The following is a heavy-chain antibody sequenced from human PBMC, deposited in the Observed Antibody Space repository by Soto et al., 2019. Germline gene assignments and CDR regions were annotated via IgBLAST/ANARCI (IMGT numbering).Heavy chain of an antibody. J-gene: IGHJ4*02. CDR1: GISVSTSDYY. V-gene: IGHV4-39*01. CDR3: AGFVVPASRNSDFDY. D-gene: IGHD2-15*01. Sequence: SETLSLTCTVSGISVSTSDYYWGWVRQPPGKGLDWIGNIYYSGSTFYNPSLRSRVTLSVDTSKNQSSLRLNSVTVADTAVYFCAGFVVPASRNSDFDYWGQGTLVTVPQ. CDR2: IYYSGST.